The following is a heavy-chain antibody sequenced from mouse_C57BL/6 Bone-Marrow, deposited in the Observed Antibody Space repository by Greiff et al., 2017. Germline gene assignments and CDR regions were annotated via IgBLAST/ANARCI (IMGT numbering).Heavy chain of an antibody. J-gene: IGHJ1*03. CDR1: GFNIKDDY. Sequence: VQLQQSGAELVRPGASVKLSCTASGFNIKDDYMHWVKQRPEQGLEWIGWIDPENGDTEYASKFQGKATITADTSSNTAYLQLSSLTSEDTAVYYCTPYYYGSSYGYFDVGGTGTTVTVSS. CDR2: IDPENGDT. V-gene: IGHV14-4*01. D-gene: IGHD1-1*01. CDR3: TPYYYGSSYGYFDV.